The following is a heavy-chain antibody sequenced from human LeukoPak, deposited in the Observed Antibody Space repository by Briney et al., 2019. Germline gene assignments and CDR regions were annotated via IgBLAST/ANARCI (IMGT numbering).Heavy chain of an antibody. CDR1: GGSISSSSYY. CDR2: IYYSGST. V-gene: IGHV4-39*01. J-gene: IGHJ4*02. CDR3: ARGQYYYDSSGYPSFDY. D-gene: IGHD3-22*01. Sequence: PSETLSLTCTVSGGSISSSSYYWGWIRQPPGKGLEWVGSIYYSGSTYYNPSLKSRVTISVDTSKNQFSLKLSSVTAADTAVYYCARGQYYYDSSGYPSFDYWGQGTLVTVSS.